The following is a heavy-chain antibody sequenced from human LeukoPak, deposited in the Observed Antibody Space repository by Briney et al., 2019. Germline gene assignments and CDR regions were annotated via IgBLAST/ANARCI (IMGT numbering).Heavy chain of an antibody. J-gene: IGHJ4*02. CDR2: ISGSGDST. V-gene: IGHV3-23*01. Sequence: GGSLRLSCAASGFTFSSYAMSWVRQAPGKGXXWVSAISGSGDSTYYADSVKGRFTVSRDNFKNTLYLQMNSLRAEDTAVYYCAKDPGHYFDYWGQGTLVTVSS. CDR3: AKDPGHYFDY. CDR1: GFTFSSYA. D-gene: IGHD7-27*01.